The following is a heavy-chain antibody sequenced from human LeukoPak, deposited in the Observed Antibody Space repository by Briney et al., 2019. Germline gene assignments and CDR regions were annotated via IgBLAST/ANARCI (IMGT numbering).Heavy chain of an antibody. CDR3: ASLMDV. CDR1: GGFINSYY. V-gene: IGHV4-4*07. CDR2: VYTSGIT. Sequence: KTSETLSLTCTVSGGFINSYYWSWIRQPAGKGLEWIGRVYTSGITNYNPSLKSRITMSVDTSKNQFSLKLTSVTAADTAVYYCASLMDVWGKGTTVTVSS. J-gene: IGHJ6*04.